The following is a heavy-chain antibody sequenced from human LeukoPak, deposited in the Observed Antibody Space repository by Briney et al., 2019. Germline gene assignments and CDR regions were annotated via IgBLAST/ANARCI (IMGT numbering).Heavy chain of an antibody. J-gene: IGHJ4*02. CDR3: ARDASIYDSRAYYYLW. Sequence: SVKVSCKASGGTFSRYAISWVRQAPGQGLEWMGGIIPIFRTTNYAQKFQGRVTITADESTSTAYMELSSLRSEDTAVYYCARDASIYDSRAYYYLWWGQGTLVTDSS. V-gene: IGHV1-69*01. CDR2: IIPIFRTT. D-gene: IGHD3-22*01. CDR1: GGTFSRYA.